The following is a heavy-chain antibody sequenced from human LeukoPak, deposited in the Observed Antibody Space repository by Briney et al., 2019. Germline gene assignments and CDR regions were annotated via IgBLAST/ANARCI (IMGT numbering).Heavy chain of an antibody. V-gene: IGHV3-30*03. D-gene: IGHD5-24*01. CDR2: ISYDGSNK. CDR1: GFTFSSYG. Sequence: QPGRSLRLSCAASGFTFSSYGMHWVRQAPGKGLEWVAVISYDGSNKYYADSVKGRFTISRDNSKNTLYLQMNSLRAEDTAVYYCARSGDGYNDFDYWGQGTLVTVSS. J-gene: IGHJ4*02. CDR3: ARSGDGYNDFDY.